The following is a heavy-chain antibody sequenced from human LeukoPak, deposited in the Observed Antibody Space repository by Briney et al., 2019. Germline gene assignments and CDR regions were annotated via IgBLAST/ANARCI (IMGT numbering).Heavy chain of an antibody. J-gene: IGHJ4*02. V-gene: IGHV1-69*05. D-gene: IGHD2-2*01. CDR3: ATGYCSSTGCYELLLYYFDY. Sequence: ASVKVSCKASGGTFSSYAISWVRQAPGQGLEWMGGIIPIFGTANYAQKFQGRVTITTDESTSTAYMELSSLRSEDTAVYYCATGYCSSTGCYELLLYYFDYWGQGTLVTVSS. CDR2: IIPIFGTA. CDR1: GGTFSSYA.